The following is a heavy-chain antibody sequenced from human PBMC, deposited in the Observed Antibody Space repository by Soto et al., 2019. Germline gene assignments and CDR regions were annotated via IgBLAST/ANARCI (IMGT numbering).Heavy chain of an antibody. Sequence: EVQLLESGGGLVQPGASLRLSCAASGFSFTSYARDWVRQAPGKGLEWVSTISEKPGIIHYADSLKGRFTVSRDNSRNTVYLQMNNLRAEDTAVYYCVKWGRPYGLGTYFDQWGQGAQVTVSS. V-gene: IGHV3-23*01. D-gene: IGHD3-10*01. J-gene: IGHJ4*02. CDR2: ISEKPGII. CDR3: VKWGRPYGLGTYFDQ. CDR1: GFSFTSYA.